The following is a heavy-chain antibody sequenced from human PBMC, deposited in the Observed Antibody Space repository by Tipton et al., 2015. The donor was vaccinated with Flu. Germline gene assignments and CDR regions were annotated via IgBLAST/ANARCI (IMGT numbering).Heavy chain of an antibody. CDR3: ARGDYGDYDHEADGFDI. D-gene: IGHD4-17*01. V-gene: IGHV4-61*02. Sequence: TLSLNCTVSGDSISRGSYYYNWIRQPAGEGLEWIGRIYMNANNNYKASLKSRVTISIDRSRNQFSLRLSSVTAADTAMYYCARGDYGDYDHEADGFDICGQGTLVTVSA. CDR1: GDSISRGSYY. J-gene: IGHJ3*02. CDR2: IYMNANN.